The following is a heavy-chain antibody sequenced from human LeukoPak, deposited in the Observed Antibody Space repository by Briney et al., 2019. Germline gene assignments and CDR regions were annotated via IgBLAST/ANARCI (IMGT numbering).Heavy chain of an antibody. J-gene: IGHJ6*03. Sequence: ASVKVSCKASGYTFTTYDINWVRQATGQGLEWMGWMNPNSGNTGYAQKFQGRVTMTRNTSISTVYMELSSLRSEDTAVYYGARERHYGSGREGMDVWGKGTTVTVSS. CDR3: ARERHYGSGREGMDV. V-gene: IGHV1-8*01. CDR2: MNPNSGNT. D-gene: IGHD3-10*01. CDR1: GYTFTTYD.